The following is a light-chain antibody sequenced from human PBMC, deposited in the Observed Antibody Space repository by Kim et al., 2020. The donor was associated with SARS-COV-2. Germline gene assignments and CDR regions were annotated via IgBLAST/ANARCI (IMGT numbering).Light chain of an antibody. CDR1: KLGDKY. CDR2: QDS. CDR3: QAWDSSHWV. Sequence: SVSPGQTASITCSGDKLGDKYACWYQQKPGQSPVLVIYQDSKRPSGIPERFSGSNSGSTATLTISGTQAMDEADYYCQAWDSSHWVFGGGTQLTVL. V-gene: IGLV3-1*01. J-gene: IGLJ3*02.